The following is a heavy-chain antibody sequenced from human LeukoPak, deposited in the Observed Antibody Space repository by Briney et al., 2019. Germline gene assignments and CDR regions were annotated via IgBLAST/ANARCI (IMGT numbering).Heavy chain of an antibody. CDR2: GSYTGST. J-gene: IGHJ6*02. V-gene: IGHV4-39*02. CDR1: GDSISSSTYY. CDR3: ARDSYYYYYGMDV. Sequence: SETLSLTCTVSGDSISSSTYYWGWIRQPPGKGLEWIGSGSYTGSTYYNPSLKGRVIISIDTSKNQFSLKLSSVTAADTAVYYCARDSYYYYYGMDVWGQGTTVTVSS.